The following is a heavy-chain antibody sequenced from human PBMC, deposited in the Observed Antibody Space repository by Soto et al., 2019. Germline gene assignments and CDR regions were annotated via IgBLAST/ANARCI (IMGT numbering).Heavy chain of an antibody. J-gene: IGHJ6*02. CDR2: ISGYNGDT. D-gene: IGHD2-8*01. V-gene: IGHV1-18*01. Sequence: QGQLVQSGPEAKKPGASVKVSCKASGYTFSRYGISWVRQAPGQGLEWMGWISGYNGDTKYAQKVQGRVTMTIDTSMYTAYMELRSLTSEDTAIYYCAKNGQPPYYYYGMDVWGQGTTVTVSS. CDR3: AKNGQPPYYYYGMDV. CDR1: GYTFSRYG.